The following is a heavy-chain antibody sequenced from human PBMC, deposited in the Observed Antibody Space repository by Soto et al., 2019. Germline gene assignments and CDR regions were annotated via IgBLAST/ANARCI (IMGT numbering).Heavy chain of an antibody. D-gene: IGHD6-25*01. J-gene: IGHJ4*02. V-gene: IGHV3-74*03. Sequence: EVPLVESGGGLVQPGGSLRLSCAASGFTLSDNWIHWVRRAPGKGLVWVSRINSDGSSVTYADSVKGRFTLSRDNAKNTWFLQMDSLRVEDTAMYYCVRAPEQRPFDYWGQGTLVTVSS. CDR3: VRAPEQRPFDY. CDR1: GFTLSDNW. CDR2: INSDGSSV.